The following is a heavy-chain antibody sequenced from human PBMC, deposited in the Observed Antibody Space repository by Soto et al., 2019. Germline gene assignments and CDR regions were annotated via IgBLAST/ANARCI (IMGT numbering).Heavy chain of an antibody. Sequence: QVQLVQSGAEVKKPGSSVKVSCKASGGTFSGYAISWVRQAPGQGLEGVGGIIPIFGTANYAQKFQGRDTISAQESTSRASMELSSLRSEDTAVYYCARVSSSWYKYYFDYWGQGTRFTVSS. CDR2: IIPIFGTA. CDR3: ARVSSSWYKYYFDY. CDR1: GGTFSGYA. D-gene: IGHD6-13*01. J-gene: IGHJ4*02. V-gene: IGHV1-69*12.